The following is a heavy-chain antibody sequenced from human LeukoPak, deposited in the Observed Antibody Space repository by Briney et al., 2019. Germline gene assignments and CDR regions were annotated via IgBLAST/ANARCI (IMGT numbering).Heavy chain of an antibody. CDR2: ISGSGRGGST. D-gene: IGHD3-10*01. Sequence: GGSLRLSCAASGFTFSSSAMSWVRQAPGKGLEWVSSISGSGRGGSTYYADSVKGRFTISRDNSKTTLYLQMNSLRAEDTAVYYCAKDSETYYFGSGRPGLSYYSYYMDVWGKGTTVTISS. CDR1: GFTFSSSA. V-gene: IGHV3-23*01. CDR3: AKDSETYYFGSGRPGLSYYSYYMDV. J-gene: IGHJ6*03.